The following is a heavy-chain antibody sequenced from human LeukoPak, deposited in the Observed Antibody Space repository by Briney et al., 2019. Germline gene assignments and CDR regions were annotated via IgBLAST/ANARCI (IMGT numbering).Heavy chain of an antibody. V-gene: IGHV3-15*01. J-gene: IGHJ4*02. CDR1: GFKFIDAW. CDR2: IKSKGGGGTA. D-gene: IGHD4-23*01. CDR3: AWVTKAPDVAGH. Sequence: RAGGSLRLSCAASGFKFIDAWMSWVRQAPGKGLEWVGRIKSKGGGGTADYTAPVEGRFTISRDDSKDMIYLQMNSLTTEDTATYYCAWVTKAPDVAGHWGQGVLVIVSS.